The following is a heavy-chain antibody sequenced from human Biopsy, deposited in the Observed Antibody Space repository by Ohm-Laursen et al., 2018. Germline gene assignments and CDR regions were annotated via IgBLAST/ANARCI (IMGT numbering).Heavy chain of an antibody. D-gene: IGHD4-17*01. Sequence: SLRLSCAASGFTFSSYAVTWFRQAPGKGLEWVSTISGNSDTIYDTDSEKGRFTISRDNSKNTLYLQMNSLRADDTAVDYCALAAAQTVTHFDYWGQGTLVTVSS. CDR2: ISGNSDTI. CDR1: GFTFSSYA. V-gene: IGHV3-23*01. CDR3: ALAAAQTVTHFDY. J-gene: IGHJ4*02.